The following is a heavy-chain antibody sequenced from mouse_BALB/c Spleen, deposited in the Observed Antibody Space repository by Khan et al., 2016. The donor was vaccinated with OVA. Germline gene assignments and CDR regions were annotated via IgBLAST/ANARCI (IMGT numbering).Heavy chain of an antibody. V-gene: IGHV3-2*02. Sequence: EVQLQESGPGLVKPSQSLSLTCTVTGYSITSGYAWNWIRQFPGNKLEWMGYIRYSGVTSYTPSLKSRTSITRDTSKNQFFLQLNSVTTEDPATDYCARGNYYGYYFDYWGQGTTLTVSS. CDR1: GYSITSGYA. J-gene: IGHJ2*01. CDR3: ARGNYYGYYFDY. CDR2: IRYSGVT. D-gene: IGHD1-1*01.